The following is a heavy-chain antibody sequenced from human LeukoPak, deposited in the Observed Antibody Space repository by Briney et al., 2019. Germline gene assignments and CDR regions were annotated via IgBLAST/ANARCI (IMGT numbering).Heavy chain of an antibody. J-gene: IGHJ4*02. CDR3: ARDLPTTVTTFDY. D-gene: IGHD4-17*01. Sequence: ASVKVSCKASGYIFISYYIHWVRQAPGQGLEWMGWISAYKGNTSYAQKLQGRVTMTTDTSTSTAYMELRSLRSDDTAVYYCARDLPTTVTTFDYWGQGTLVTVSS. CDR1: GYIFISYY. CDR2: ISAYKGNT. V-gene: IGHV1-18*04.